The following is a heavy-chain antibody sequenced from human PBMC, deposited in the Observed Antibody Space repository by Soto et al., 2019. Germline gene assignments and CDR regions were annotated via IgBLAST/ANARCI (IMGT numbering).Heavy chain of an antibody. D-gene: IGHD2-2*01. CDR3: ASTSCSEGYQLLLSFRYYCYGMDV. CDR1: GYTFTSYD. CDR2: MNPNSGNT. V-gene: IGHV1-8*01. Sequence: QVQLVQSGAEVKKPGASVKVSCKASGYTFTSYDINWVRQATGQGLEWMRWMNPNSGNTGYAQKCKGRVTMTRNTSISPAYMELSSLRSEDTAVYYCASTSCSEGYQLLLSFRYYCYGMDVWGQGTTVTVSS. J-gene: IGHJ6*02.